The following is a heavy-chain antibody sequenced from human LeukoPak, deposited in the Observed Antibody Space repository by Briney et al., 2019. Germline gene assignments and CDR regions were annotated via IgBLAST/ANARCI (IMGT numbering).Heavy chain of an antibody. CDR3: AKSYDSSGYYVRNDAFDI. J-gene: IGHJ3*02. CDR2: ISGSGGRT. D-gene: IGHD3-22*01. Sequence: PGGSLRLSCAASGFTFSNYAMSWVRQAPGKGPQWVSAISGSGGRTYYADSVKGRFTISRDNSKNTLYLQMNSLRAEDTAVYYCAKSYDSSGYYVRNDAFDIWGQGTMVTVYS. V-gene: IGHV3-23*01. CDR1: GFTFSNYA.